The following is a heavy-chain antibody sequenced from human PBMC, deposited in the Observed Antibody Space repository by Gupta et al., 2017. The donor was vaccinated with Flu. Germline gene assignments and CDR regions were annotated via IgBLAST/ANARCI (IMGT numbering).Heavy chain of an antibody. CDR2: IWYDGSRE. CDR1: GFTFHMDG. CDR3: AKAAMVLDYYYMDV. Sequence: QVQLVESGGGVVQPGRSLRLSCAASGFTFHMDGMPWVRQAPGKGLEWVALIWYDGSREYYADSVEGRFTISRDNSKNMLYLQMNSLRAEDTAVYYCAKAAMVLDYYYMDVWGKGTTVTVSS. V-gene: IGHV3-33*06. J-gene: IGHJ6*03. D-gene: IGHD5-18*01.